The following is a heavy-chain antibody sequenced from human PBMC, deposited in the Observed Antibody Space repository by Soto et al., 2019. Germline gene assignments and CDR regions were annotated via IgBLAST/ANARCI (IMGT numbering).Heavy chain of an antibody. J-gene: IGHJ4*02. Sequence: QVQLVESGGGVVQPGRSLRLSCAASGFTFSSYGMHWVRQAPGKGLEWMAVIWYDGSNKYYADSVKGRFTISRDNSKNTLYLQMNSLRAEDTAVYYCARDHRYSSSWFGPTDYWGQGTLVTVSS. V-gene: IGHV3-33*01. CDR2: IWYDGSNK. CDR3: ARDHRYSSSWFGPTDY. CDR1: GFTFSSYG. D-gene: IGHD6-13*01.